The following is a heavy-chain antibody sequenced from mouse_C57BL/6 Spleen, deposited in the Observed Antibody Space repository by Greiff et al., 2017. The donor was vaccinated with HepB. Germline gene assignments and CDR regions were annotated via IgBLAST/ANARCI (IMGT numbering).Heavy chain of an antibody. J-gene: IGHJ1*03. CDR1: GYTFTDHT. CDR2: IYPRYCST. Sequence: QVQLQQSDAELVKPGASVKISCKVSGYTFTDHTLHWMKQRPEQGLEWIGYIYPRYCSTKYNEKFKGKATLTADKSSSTAYMQLISLTSEDSAVYFCAEQSPTWYFDVWGTGTTVTVSS. CDR3: AEQSPTWYFDV. V-gene: IGHV1-78*01.